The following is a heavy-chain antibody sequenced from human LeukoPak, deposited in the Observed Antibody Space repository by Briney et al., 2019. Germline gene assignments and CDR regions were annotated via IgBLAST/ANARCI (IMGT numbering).Heavy chain of an antibody. CDR3: VKASSDYYYDS. Sequence: GGSLRLSCSASGFTFSTYAMHWVRQAPGKGLEYVSASSKGDSTFYADSVKGRFTISRDNSKNTLYLQMSSLRTEDTAVYYCVKASSDYYYDSWGQGTLVTVSS. CDR1: GFTFSTYA. J-gene: IGHJ5*01. D-gene: IGHD3-22*01. V-gene: IGHV3-64D*06. CDR2: SSKGDST.